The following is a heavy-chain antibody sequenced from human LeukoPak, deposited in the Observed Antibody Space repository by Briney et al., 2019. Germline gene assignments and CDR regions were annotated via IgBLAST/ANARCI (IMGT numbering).Heavy chain of an antibody. D-gene: IGHD1-26*01. CDR1: GCSISSYY. V-gene: IGHV4-59*08. Sequence: SETLSLTCTVSGCSISSYYWSWIRQPPGKGLEWIGYIYYSGSTNYNPSLKSRVTISVDTSKNQFSLKLSSVTAADTAVYYCARLTVGATYYYYYYMDVWGKGTTVTVSS. CDR2: IYYSGST. CDR3: ARLTVGATYYYYYYMDV. J-gene: IGHJ6*03.